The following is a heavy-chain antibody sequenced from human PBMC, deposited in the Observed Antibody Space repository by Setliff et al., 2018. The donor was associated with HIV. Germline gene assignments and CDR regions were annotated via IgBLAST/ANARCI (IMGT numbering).Heavy chain of an antibody. CDR1: GFTFSTYS. V-gene: IGHV3-21*01. CDR3: ARVRARYSSSWSFDY. CDR2: ISVSGFNI. Sequence: LSLSCAASGFTFSTYSMNRVRLAPGRGLEWISSISVSGFNIYYADSVKGRFFVSRDDAKNSLFLQMNSLRTEDTAVYFCARVRARYSSSWSFDYWGQGTPVTVSS. J-gene: IGHJ4*02. D-gene: IGHD6-13*01.